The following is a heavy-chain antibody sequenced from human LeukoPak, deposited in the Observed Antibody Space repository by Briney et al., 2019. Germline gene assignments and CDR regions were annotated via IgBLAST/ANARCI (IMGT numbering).Heavy chain of an antibody. CDR1: GASISSYY. CDR2: IYYTGTT. CDR3: AAGHPVYFNF. V-gene: IGHV4-59*08. J-gene: IGHJ4*02. Sequence: KPPETLSLTCTVSGASISSYYWSWIRQPPGQGLEWIGYIYYTGTTNYNPSLRSRVTISLDTSKNQFSLRLTSVTAADAAIYYCAAGHPVYFNFWGQGTLVTVSS.